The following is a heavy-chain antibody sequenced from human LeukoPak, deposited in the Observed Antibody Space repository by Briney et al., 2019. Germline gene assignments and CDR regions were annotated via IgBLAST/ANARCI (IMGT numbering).Heavy chain of an antibody. J-gene: IGHJ4*02. CDR2: IYYSGST. D-gene: IGHD4-17*01. V-gene: IGHV4-30-4*01. Sequence: SQTLSLTCTVSGGSISSGDYYWSWIRQPPGKGLEWIGYIYYSGSTYYNPSLKSRVTISVDTSKNQFSLKLSSVTAADTAVYYCARERATTASIGYWGQGTLVTVSS. CDR1: GGSISSGDYY. CDR3: ARERATTASIGY.